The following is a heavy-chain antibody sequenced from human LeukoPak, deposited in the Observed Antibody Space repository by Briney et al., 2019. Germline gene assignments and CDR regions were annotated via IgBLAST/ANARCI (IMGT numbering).Heavy chain of an antibody. J-gene: IGHJ4*02. CDR1: GGSISSGSYY. D-gene: IGHD1-14*01. CDR3: ARAPEYGLYYFDY. Sequence: NPSETLSLTCTVSGGSISSGSYYWSWIRQPAGTGLEWIGRIYTSGSTNYNPSLKSRVTISVDTSKNQFSLKLSSVTAADTAVYYCARAPEYGLYYFDYWGQGTLVTVSS. CDR2: IYTSGST. V-gene: IGHV4-61*02.